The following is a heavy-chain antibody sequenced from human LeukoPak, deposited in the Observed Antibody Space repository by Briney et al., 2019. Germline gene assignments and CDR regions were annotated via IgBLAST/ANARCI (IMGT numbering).Heavy chain of an antibody. D-gene: IGHD3-22*01. CDR3: ARDRGDYNRSGYSFDY. CDR1: GGSISSSHW. V-gene: IGHV4-4*02. CDR2: IYHSGTT. J-gene: IGHJ4*02. Sequence: SETLSLTCAVSGGSISSSHWWSWVRQPPGKGLEWIGEIYHSGTTNYNPPLKSRVTISVDKSNNQFSLKLSSVTAADTAVYYCARDRGDYNRSGYSFDYWGQGTLVTVSS.